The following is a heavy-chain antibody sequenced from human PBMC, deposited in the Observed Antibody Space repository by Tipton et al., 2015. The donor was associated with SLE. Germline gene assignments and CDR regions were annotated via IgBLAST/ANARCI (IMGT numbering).Heavy chain of an antibody. CDR2: ISGSGGST. V-gene: IGHV3-23*01. CDR3: TTGGNYYDSSGYYYVGY. Sequence: SLRLSCAASGFTFSSYAMNWVRQAPGKGLEWVSAISGSGGSTYYADSVKGRFTISRDDSKNTLYLQMNSLKTEDTAVYYCTTGGNYYDSSGYYYVGYWGQGTPVTVSS. CDR1: GFTFSSYA. D-gene: IGHD3-22*01. J-gene: IGHJ4*02.